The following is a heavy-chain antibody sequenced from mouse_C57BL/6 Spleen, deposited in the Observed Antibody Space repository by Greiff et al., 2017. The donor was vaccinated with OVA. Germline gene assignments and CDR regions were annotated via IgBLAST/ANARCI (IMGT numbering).Heavy chain of an antibody. CDR1: GFNIKDYY. Sequence: EVKLVESGAELVKPGASVKLSCTASGFNIKDYYMHWVKQRTEQGLEWIGRIDPEDGETKYAPKFQGKATITEDTSSNTAYLQLSSLTSDDTAVYYCAYDGDYGINYYYAMDCWGKGTSVTVSS. CDR2: IDPEDGET. CDR3: AYDGDYGINYYYAMDC. J-gene: IGHJ4*01. V-gene: IGHV14-2*01. D-gene: IGHD2-3*01.